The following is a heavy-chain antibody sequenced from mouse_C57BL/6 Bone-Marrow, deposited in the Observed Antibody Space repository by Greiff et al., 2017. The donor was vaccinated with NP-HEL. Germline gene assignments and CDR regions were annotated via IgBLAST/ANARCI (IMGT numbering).Heavy chain of an antibody. Sequence: QVQLQQSGAELAKPGASVKLSCKASGYTFTSYWMHWVKQRPGQGLEWIGYINPSSGYTKYNQKFKDKATLTADKSSSTAYMQLSSLTYEDSAVYYCAIYDYDGDWAMDYWGQGTSVTVSS. CDR3: AIYDYDGDWAMDY. V-gene: IGHV1-7*01. CDR2: INPSSGYT. J-gene: IGHJ4*01. CDR1: GYTFTSYW. D-gene: IGHD2-4*01.